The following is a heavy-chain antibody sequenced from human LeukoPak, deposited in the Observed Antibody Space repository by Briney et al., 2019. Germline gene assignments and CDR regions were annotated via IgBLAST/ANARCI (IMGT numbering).Heavy chain of an antibody. Sequence: PGRSLRLSCAASGFTFSRFTMTWVRQAPGKGLEWVSSISSTSSFIYYADSVKGRFTASRDNAKSSLYLQMNSLRAEDTAIYYCASRDIVVVPGGMDVWGQGTTVTVSS. V-gene: IGHV3-21*01. CDR3: ASRDIVVVPGGMDV. D-gene: IGHD2-2*01. CDR1: GFTFSRFT. CDR2: ISSTSSFI. J-gene: IGHJ6*02.